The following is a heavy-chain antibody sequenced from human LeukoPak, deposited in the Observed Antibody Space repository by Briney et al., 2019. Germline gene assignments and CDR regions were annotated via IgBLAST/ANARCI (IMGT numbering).Heavy chain of an antibody. CDR1: GGSISSGGYY. CDR3: ASQNYGDYLDY. J-gene: IGHJ4*02. D-gene: IGHD4-17*01. CDR2: IYYSGST. Sequence: SETLSLTCTVSGGSISSGGYYWSWIRQHPGKGLEWLGYIYYSGSTYYNPSLKSRVTISVDTSKNQFSLKLSSVTAADTAVYYCASQNYGDYLDYWGQGTLVTVSS. V-gene: IGHV4-31*03.